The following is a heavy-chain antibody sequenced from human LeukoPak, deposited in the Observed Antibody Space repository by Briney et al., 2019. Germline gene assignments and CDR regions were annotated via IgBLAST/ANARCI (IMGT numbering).Heavy chain of an antibody. CDR2: MNPNSGNT. D-gene: IGHD2-15*01. V-gene: IGHV1-8*01. Sequence: ASVKVSCKASGYTFTSYDINWVRQATGQGLEWMGWMNPNSGNTGYAQKFQGRVTMTRNTSISTAYMELSSLRSEDTAVYYCARGLWGRYCSGGSCLGFDPWGQGTLVTVSS. CDR3: ARGLWGRYCSGGSCLGFDP. CDR1: GYTFTSYD. J-gene: IGHJ5*02.